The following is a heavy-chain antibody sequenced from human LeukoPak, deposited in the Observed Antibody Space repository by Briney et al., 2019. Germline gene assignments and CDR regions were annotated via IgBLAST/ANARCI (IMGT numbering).Heavy chain of an antibody. J-gene: IGHJ4*02. D-gene: IGHD1-1*01. CDR1: GFTFSSYS. CDR3: ARDRGGYNDY. Sequence: GGSLRLSCAASGFTFSSYSMNWVRQAPGKGLAWVSSISSATGRIYYADSLKGRFTMSRDNAKNSLFLQMNNLRAEDTAVYYCARDRGGYNDYWGQGTLVTVSS. CDR2: ISSATGRI. V-gene: IGHV3-21*01.